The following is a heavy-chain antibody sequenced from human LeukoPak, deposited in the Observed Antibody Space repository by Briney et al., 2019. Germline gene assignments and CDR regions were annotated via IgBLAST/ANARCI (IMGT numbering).Heavy chain of an antibody. CDR1: GFTFSSYG. J-gene: IGHJ5*02. CDR2: ITTSSSYI. CDR3: ATDLIHYYASGAKT. Sequence: GGSLRLSCAASGFTFSSYGMHWVRQAPGKGLEWVSSITTSSSYIYYADSVKGRFTISRDNAKNSLFLQMNSLRAEDTAVYYCATDLIHYYASGAKTWGQGTLVTVSS. V-gene: IGHV3-21*01. D-gene: IGHD3-10*01.